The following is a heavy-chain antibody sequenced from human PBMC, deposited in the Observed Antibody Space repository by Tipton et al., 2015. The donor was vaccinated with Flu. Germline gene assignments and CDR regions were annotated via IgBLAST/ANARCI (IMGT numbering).Heavy chain of an antibody. CDR3: ARERTYYYGSGSYTNWFDP. V-gene: IGHV4-59*01. D-gene: IGHD3-10*01. J-gene: IGHJ5*02. CDR2: IYYSGST. Sequence: TLSLTCTVSGGSISSYYWSWIRQPPGKGLEWIGYIYYSGSTNYNPSLKIRVTISVDTSKNQFSLNLRSVTAADTAVYYCARERTYYYGSGSYTNWFDPWGQGPLVTVSS. CDR1: GGSISSYY.